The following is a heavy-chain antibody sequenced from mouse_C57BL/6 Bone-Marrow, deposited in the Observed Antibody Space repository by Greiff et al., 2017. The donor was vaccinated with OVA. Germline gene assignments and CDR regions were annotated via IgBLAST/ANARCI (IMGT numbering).Heavy chain of an antibody. Sequence: DVMLVESEGGLVQPGSSMKLSCTASGFTFSDYYMAWVRQVPEKGLEWVANINYDGSSTYYLDSLKSRFIISRDNAKNILYLQMSSLKSEDTATYYCARDHYSNSYWYFDVWGTGTTVTVSS. V-gene: IGHV5-16*01. CDR1: GFTFSDYY. CDR2: INYDGSST. CDR3: ARDHYSNSYWYFDV. D-gene: IGHD2-5*01. J-gene: IGHJ1*03.